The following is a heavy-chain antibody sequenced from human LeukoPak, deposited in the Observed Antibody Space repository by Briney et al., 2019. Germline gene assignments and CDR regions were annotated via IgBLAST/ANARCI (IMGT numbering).Heavy chain of an antibody. Sequence: SETLSLTCTVSGGSISSYYWSWIRQPPGKGLEWIGYIYYSGSTNYNPSLKSRVTISVDTSKNQFSLKLSSVTAADTAVYYCARSRGEYSYGYEWGYWGQGTLVTVSS. D-gene: IGHD5-18*01. J-gene: IGHJ4*02. V-gene: IGHV4-59*01. CDR1: GGSISSYY. CDR2: IYYSGST. CDR3: ARSRGEYSYGYEWGY.